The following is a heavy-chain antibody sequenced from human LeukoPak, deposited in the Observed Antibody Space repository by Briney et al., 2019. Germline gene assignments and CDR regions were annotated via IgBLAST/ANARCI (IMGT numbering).Heavy chain of an antibody. V-gene: IGHV3-74*01. CDR2: INSDGNPT. CDR3: ARISMVRGVKFGY. Sequence: GGSLRLSCAASGFTFSRYWMHWVHQGAGKGLVWVSRINSDGNPTTYADSVKGRFTISRDNSKNTLYLQMDSVRAEDTAVYYCARISMVRGVKFGYWGQGTLVTVSS. D-gene: IGHD3-10*01. J-gene: IGHJ4*02. CDR1: GFTFSRYW.